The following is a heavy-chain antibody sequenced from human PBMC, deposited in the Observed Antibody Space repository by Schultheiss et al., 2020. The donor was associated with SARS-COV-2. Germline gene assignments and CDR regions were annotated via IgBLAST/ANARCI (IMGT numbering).Heavy chain of an antibody. CDR1: GFTFSNAW. Sequence: GESLKISCAASGFTFSNAWMSWVRQAPGKGLEWVARIKSKTDGGTTDYAAPVKGRFTISRDDSKNTLYLQMNSLKTEDTAVYYCTRDPNDLAYFSPSLQEGYYFDYWGQGTLVTVAS. V-gene: IGHV3-15*01. CDR2: IKSKTDGGTT. CDR3: TRDPNDLAYFSPSLQEGYYFDY. D-gene: IGHD1-1*01. J-gene: IGHJ4*02.